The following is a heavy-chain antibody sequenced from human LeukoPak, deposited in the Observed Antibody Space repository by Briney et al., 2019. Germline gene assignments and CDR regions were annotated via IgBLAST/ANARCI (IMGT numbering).Heavy chain of an antibody. CDR1: GGSINSFIYF. J-gene: IGHJ4*02. CDR3: ARHGASGSLRNFDY. Sequence: SETLSLTCSVSGGSINSFIYFWGWIRRPPGKGLEWIGSINYSGSSKYNPSLKSRVTMSVDTSENQFSLKLTSVTAADTAIYYCARHGASGSLRNFDYWGQGGLVTVSS. CDR2: INYSGSS. D-gene: IGHD1-26*01. V-gene: IGHV4-39*01.